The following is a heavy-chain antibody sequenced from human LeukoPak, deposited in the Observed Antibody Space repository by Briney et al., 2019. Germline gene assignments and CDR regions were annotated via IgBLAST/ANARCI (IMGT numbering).Heavy chain of an antibody. V-gene: IGHV3-20*04. CDR1: GFTFDDYG. Sequence: GGSLRLSCAASGFTFDDYGMSWVRQAPGKGLELFSGIIWKGSSTGYADSVKGRFTISRDNAKNSLYLQMNSLRAEDTAVYYCAKDRGKVTGTAPYYFDYWGQGTLVTVSS. CDR3: AKDRGKVTGTAPYYFDY. J-gene: IGHJ4*02. D-gene: IGHD1-7*01. CDR2: IIWKGSST.